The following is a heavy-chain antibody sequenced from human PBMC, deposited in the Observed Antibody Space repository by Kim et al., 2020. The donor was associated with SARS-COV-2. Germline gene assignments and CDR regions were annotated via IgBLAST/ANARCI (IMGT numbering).Heavy chain of an antibody. D-gene: IGHD6-13*01. V-gene: IGHV4-38-2*02. Sequence: SETLSLTCTVSGYSISSGYYWGWIRQPPGKGLEWIGSIYHSGSTYYNPSLKSRVTISVDTSKNQFSLKLSSVTAADTAVYYCARIPSGQQLAWFDPWGQGTLVTVSS. J-gene: IGHJ5*02. CDR3: ARIPSGQQLAWFDP. CDR1: GYSISSGYY. CDR2: IYHSGST.